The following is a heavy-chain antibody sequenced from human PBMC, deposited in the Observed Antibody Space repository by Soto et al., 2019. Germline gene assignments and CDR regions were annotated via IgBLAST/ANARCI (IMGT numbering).Heavy chain of an antibody. CDR2: INAGNGNT. CDR3: ARVRGDSSPLDAFDI. CDR1: GYTFTGYA. V-gene: IGHV1-3*01. Sequence: ASVKVSCKASGYTFTGYAMHWVRQAPGQRLEWMGWINAGNGNTKYSQKFQGRVTITRDTSASAAYMELSSLSSEDTAVYYCARVRGDSSPLDAFDIWGQGTMVTVSS. J-gene: IGHJ3*02. D-gene: IGHD3-22*01.